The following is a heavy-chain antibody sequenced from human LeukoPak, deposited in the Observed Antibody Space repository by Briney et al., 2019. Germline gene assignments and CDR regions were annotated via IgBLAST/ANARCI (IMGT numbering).Heavy chain of an antibody. CDR2: IYHSGST. D-gene: IGHD3-22*01. V-gene: IGHV4-38-2*02. CDR3: ARVVIYYDSSGYYYPFDY. CDR1: GYSISSGYY. J-gene: IGHJ4*02. Sequence: SETLSLTCTVSGYSISSGYYWGWIRQPPGKGLEWIGSIYHSGSTYYNPSLKSRVTISVDTSRNLFSLKLSSVTAADTAVYYCARVVIYYDSSGYYYPFDYWGLGTLVTVSS.